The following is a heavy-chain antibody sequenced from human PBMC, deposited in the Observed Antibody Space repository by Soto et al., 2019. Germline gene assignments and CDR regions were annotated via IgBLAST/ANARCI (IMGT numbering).Heavy chain of an antibody. CDR3: TRDSYSSSWYGLPWFDP. V-gene: IGHV3-49*03. Sequence: GGSLRLSCTASGFTFGDYAMSWFRQAPGKGLEWVGFIRSKAYGGTTEYAASVKGRFTISRDDSKSIAYLQMNSLKTEDTAVYYCTRDSYSSSWYGLPWFDPWGQGTLVTVSS. CDR2: IRSKAYGGTT. D-gene: IGHD6-13*01. J-gene: IGHJ5*02. CDR1: GFTFGDYA.